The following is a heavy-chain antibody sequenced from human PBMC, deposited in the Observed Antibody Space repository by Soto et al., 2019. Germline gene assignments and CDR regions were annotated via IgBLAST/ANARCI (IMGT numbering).Heavy chain of an antibody. CDR2: IHSDGSTT. V-gene: IGHV3-74*01. CDR3: VRGDKGGFDL. CDR1: GLTFKYYW. D-gene: IGHD2-21*02. Sequence: PQRVSYAAFGLTFKYYWMHWVRQAPGQGLVWVSHIHSDGSTTTYADSVKGRFTISRDNAKNTLYLQMNSLRAEDTAVYYCVRGDKGGFDLWGQGTTVTVSS. J-gene: IGHJ3*01.